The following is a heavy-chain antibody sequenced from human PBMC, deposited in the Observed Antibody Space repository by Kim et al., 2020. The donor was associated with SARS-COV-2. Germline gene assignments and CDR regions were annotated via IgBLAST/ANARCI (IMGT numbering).Heavy chain of an antibody. CDR3: ARATRITMVRGVITPSYYYYYGMDV. V-gene: IGHV4-34*01. CDR2: INHSGST. Sequence: SETLSLTCAVYGGSFSGYYWSWIRQPPGKGLEWIGEINHSGSTNYNPSLKSRVTISVDTSKNQFSLKLSSVTAADTAVYYCARATRITMVRGVITPSYYYYYGMDVWGQGTTVTVSS. D-gene: IGHD3-10*01. J-gene: IGHJ6*01. CDR1: GGSFSGYY.